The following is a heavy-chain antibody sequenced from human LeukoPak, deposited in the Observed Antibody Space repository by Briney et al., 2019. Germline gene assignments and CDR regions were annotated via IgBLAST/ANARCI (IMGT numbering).Heavy chain of an antibody. Sequence: GGSLRLSCAASGFTVSSNYMSWVRQAPGKGLEWVSVIYSGGSTYYADSVKGRFTISRDNSKNTLYLQMNSLRAEDTAVYYCARDRNSGSYYYGMDVWGQGTTVTVSS. D-gene: IGHD1-26*01. CDR3: ARDRNSGSYYYGMDV. J-gene: IGHJ6*02. V-gene: IGHV3-53*01. CDR2: IYSGGST. CDR1: GFTVSSNY.